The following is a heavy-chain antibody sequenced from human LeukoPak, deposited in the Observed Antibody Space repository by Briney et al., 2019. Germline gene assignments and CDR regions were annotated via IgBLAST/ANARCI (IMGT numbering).Heavy chain of an antibody. Sequence: GGSLRLSCAASGFTFSSYAMHWVRQAPGKGLEWVAVISYDGSNKYYADSVKGRFTISRDNSKNTLYLQMNSLRAEDTAVYYCARDEPDSYDFWSGYQSHWGQGTLVTVSS. V-gene: IGHV3-30-3*01. J-gene: IGHJ4*02. D-gene: IGHD3-3*01. CDR2: ISYDGSNK. CDR3: ARDEPDSYDFWSGYQSH. CDR1: GFTFSSYA.